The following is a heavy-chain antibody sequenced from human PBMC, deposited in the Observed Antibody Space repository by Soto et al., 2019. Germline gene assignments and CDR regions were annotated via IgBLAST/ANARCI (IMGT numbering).Heavy chain of an antibody. J-gene: IGHJ5*02. Sequence: EVQLLESGGGLVQPGGSLRLSCAASGFTFSSYAMSWVRQAPGKGLEWVSAISGSGGSTYYADSVKGRFTISRDNSKNTLYLQMNSLRAEDTAVSYCAKGLGSSWYPNWFDPGGQGTLVTVSS. V-gene: IGHV3-23*01. CDR2: ISGSGGST. CDR3: AKGLGSSWYPNWFDP. CDR1: GFTFSSYA. D-gene: IGHD6-13*01.